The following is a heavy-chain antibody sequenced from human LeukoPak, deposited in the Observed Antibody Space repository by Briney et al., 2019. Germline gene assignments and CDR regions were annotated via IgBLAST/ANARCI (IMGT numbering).Heavy chain of an antibody. J-gene: IGHJ4*02. CDR1: GFTFSSYA. CDR3: ATTRCGGDCYYYFDY. D-gene: IGHD2-21*01. V-gene: IGHV3-23*01. Sequence: GGSLRLSCAASGFTFSSYAMSWVRQAPGKGLEWVSAISGSGGSTYYADSVKGRFTISRDNSENTLYLQMNSLRAEDTAVYYCATTRCGGDCYYYFDYWGQGTLVTVSS. CDR2: ISGSGGST.